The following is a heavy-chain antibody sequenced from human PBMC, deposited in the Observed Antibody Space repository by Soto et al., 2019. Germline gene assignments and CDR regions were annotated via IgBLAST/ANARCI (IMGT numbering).Heavy chain of an antibody. Sequence: QVQLQQWGAGLLKPSETLSLTCAVYGGSFSGYYWSWIRQPPGKGLEWIGEINHGGSTNYNPSLKSRVTISVDTSKNQFSLKLSSVTAADTAVYYCARGIAARRFSYYYYMDVWGKGTTVTVSS. CDR3: ARGIAARRFSYYYYMDV. D-gene: IGHD6-6*01. J-gene: IGHJ6*03. CDR2: INHGGST. CDR1: GGSFSGYY. V-gene: IGHV4-34*01.